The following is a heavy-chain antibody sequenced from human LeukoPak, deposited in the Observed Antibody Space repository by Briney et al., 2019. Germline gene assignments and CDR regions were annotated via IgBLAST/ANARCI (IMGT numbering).Heavy chain of an antibody. D-gene: IGHD3-9*01. Sequence: GGSLRLSCASSGFTFSSYPMHWVRQAPGKGLEWVGVISYDGSNKYYADSVKGRFTISRDNSKNTLYLQMNSLRAEDTAVYYCARGYDILTGGYFDYWGQGTLVTVSS. CDR2: ISYDGSNK. CDR3: ARGYDILTGGYFDY. V-gene: IGHV3-30*04. J-gene: IGHJ4*02. CDR1: GFTFSSYP.